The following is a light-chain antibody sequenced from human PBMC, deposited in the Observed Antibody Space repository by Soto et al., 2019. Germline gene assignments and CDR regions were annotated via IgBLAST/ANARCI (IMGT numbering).Light chain of an antibody. Sequence: SYELTQPPSVSVAPGQSAMIMCGGDNIGSKGVHWYHQKPGQAPVLVVYGGSGRPSGIPERFSGSNSGNTATLTISRAEAGDEADYYCQVWDSSSDHYVFGPGTSSPS. CDR1: NIGSKG. V-gene: IGLV3-21*02. CDR2: GGS. CDR3: QVWDSSSDHYV. J-gene: IGLJ1*01.